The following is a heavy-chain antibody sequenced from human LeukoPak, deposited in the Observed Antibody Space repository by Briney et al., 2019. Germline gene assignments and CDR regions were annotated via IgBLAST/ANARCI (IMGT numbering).Heavy chain of an antibody. CDR1: GYSISSGYY. D-gene: IGHD2-2*01. Sequence: SETLSLTCAVSGYSISSGYYWGWIRQHPGKGLEWIGYIYYSGSTYYNPSLKSRVTISVDTSKNQFSLKLSSVTAADTAVYYCARRYPAVSTGGNWFDPWGQGTLVTVSS. CDR3: ARRYPAVSTGGNWFDP. J-gene: IGHJ5*02. CDR2: IYYSGST. V-gene: IGHV4-31*11.